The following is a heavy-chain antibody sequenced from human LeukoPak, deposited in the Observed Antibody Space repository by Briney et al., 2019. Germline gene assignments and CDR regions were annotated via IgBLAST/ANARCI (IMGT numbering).Heavy chain of an antibody. CDR1: GFTFSSYA. CDR2: ISGSGGST. Sequence: GGSLRLSCAASGFTFSSYAMCWVRQAPGKGLEWVSAISGSGGSTYYADSVKGRFTISRDNSKNTLYLQMNSLRAEDTAVYYCAKDWAAAGTVFPGMDVWGQGTTVTVSS. V-gene: IGHV3-23*01. CDR3: AKDWAAAGTVFPGMDV. J-gene: IGHJ6*02. D-gene: IGHD6-13*01.